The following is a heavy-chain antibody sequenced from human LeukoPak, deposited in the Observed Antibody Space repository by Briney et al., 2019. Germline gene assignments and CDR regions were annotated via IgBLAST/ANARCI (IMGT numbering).Heavy chain of an antibody. CDR3: AGVGYGGLP. Sequence: PSETLSLTCAVYGGSFSGYYWSWIRQPPGKGLEWIGEINHSGSTNYNPSLKSRVTISVDTSKNQFSLKLSSVTAADTAGYYCAGVGYGGLPWGQGTLVTVSS. V-gene: IGHV4-34*01. CDR2: INHSGST. J-gene: IGHJ4*02. D-gene: IGHD5-12*01. CDR1: GGSFSGYY.